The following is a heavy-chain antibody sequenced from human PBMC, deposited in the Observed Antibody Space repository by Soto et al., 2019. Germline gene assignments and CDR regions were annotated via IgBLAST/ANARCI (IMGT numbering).Heavy chain of an antibody. CDR1: GFSFSSYG. Sequence: GESRRLSCAASGFSFSSYGMEWVRLAPGKGLEWVAATTYEGGIKHYGDSVRGRFTISRDDSKDSLYLQMNSRGVEDAATDYGEGATEGPDFYYGLNAWGQGTRVTVSS. V-gene: IGHV3-30*03. J-gene: IGHJ6*02. CDR3: EGATEGPDFYYGLNA. CDR2: TTYEGGIK.